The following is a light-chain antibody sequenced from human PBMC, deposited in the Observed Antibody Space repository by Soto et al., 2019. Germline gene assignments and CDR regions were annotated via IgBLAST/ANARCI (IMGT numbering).Light chain of an antibody. Sequence: QSALTQPPSASGSPGRSVTISCTGTSSDIGGYNYVSWYQQQPGKAPKLMIYEVNKRPSGVPDRFSGSKSGNTASLTVSGLQAEDEADYYCASHAGRKNIIFGGGTKLTVL. J-gene: IGLJ2*01. V-gene: IGLV2-8*01. CDR3: ASHAGRKNII. CDR1: SSDIGGYNY. CDR2: EVN.